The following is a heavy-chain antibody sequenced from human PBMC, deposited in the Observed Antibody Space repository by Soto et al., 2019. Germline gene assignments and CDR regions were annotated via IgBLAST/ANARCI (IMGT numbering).Heavy chain of an antibody. Sequence: QVQLVQSGAEVKKPGSSVKVSCKASGGTFSSYAISWVRQAPGQGLEWMGGIIPIFGTADYAQKFQGRVTITAEESTGTAYMEVSSMRSEDTALYYCARDGGVYDYSPFVYWGQGTLVTVSS. CDR2: IIPIFGTA. CDR1: GGTFSSYA. V-gene: IGHV1-69*12. J-gene: IGHJ4*02. CDR3: ARDGGVYDYSPFVY. D-gene: IGHD4-4*01.